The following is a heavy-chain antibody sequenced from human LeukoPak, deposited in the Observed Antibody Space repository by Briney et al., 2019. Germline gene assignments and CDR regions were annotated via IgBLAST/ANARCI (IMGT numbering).Heavy chain of an antibody. CDR2: ISYDGSNK. V-gene: IGHV3-30*18. J-gene: IGHJ4*02. CDR3: AKVPGRLWFGELQY. D-gene: IGHD3-10*01. Sequence: PGGSLRLSCAASGFTFSSYSMHWVRQAPGKGLEWVAVISYDGSNKYYADSVKGRFTISRDNSKNTLYLQMNSLRAEDTAVYYCAKVPGRLWFGELQYWGQGTLVTVSS. CDR1: GFTFSSYS.